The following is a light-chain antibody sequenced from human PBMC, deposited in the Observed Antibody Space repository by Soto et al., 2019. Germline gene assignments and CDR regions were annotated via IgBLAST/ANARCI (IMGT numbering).Light chain of an antibody. J-gene: IGLJ1*01. Sequence: QSALAQPASVSGSPGQSITSSCTGTSSDVGGYNYVSWYDQHPGKAPKLMIYAVSNRPSVVSNRFSVSKSGNTASLTISGLQAEDEADYFCSSYTRISTLLFGTGKKRTFL. V-gene: IGLV2-14*01. CDR3: SSYTRISTLL. CDR2: AVS. CDR1: SSDVGGYNY.